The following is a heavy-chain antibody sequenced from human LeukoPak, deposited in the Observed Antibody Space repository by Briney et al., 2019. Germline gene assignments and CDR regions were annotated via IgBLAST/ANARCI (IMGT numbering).Heavy chain of an antibody. CDR2: VSYDGTET. CDR1: GFTVSSNY. V-gene: IGHV3-30*03. J-gene: IGHJ6*04. D-gene: IGHD3-10*01. CDR3: ARSARGVIFDV. Sequence: PGGSLRLSCAASGFTVSSNYMSWVRQAPGKGLEWVAVVSYDGTETKYADSVKGRLNLSRDNSKNTVYLQMNSLTFEDTAVYYCARSARGVIFDVWGKGTTVTVSS.